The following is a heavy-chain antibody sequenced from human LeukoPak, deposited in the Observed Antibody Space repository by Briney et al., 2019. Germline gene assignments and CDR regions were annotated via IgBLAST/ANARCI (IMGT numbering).Heavy chain of an antibody. D-gene: IGHD6-19*01. V-gene: IGHV1-8*01. CDR3: ARHGAQSRSGWIYYFDY. CDR1: GYTFTNYD. J-gene: IGHJ4*02. Sequence: ASVKVSCKASGYTFTNYDINWVRQATGQGLEWMGWMNPNNSNTGYAQKFQGRLTMTRNTSISTAYMELSGLRSEDTAVYYCARHGAQSRSGWIYYFDYWGQGTLVTVSS. CDR2: MNPNNSNT.